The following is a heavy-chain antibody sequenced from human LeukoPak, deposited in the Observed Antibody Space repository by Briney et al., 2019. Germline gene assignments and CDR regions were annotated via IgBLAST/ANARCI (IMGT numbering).Heavy chain of an antibody. CDR3: AKAPPSAVAGYFDY. CDR2: ISGSGGST. Sequence: SGGSLRLSCAASGFTVSSNYMSWVRQAPGKGLEWVSVISGSGGSTYYADSVKGRFTISRDNSKNTLYLQMNSLRVEDTAVYYCAKAPPSAVAGYFDYWGQGTLVTVSS. D-gene: IGHD6-19*01. V-gene: IGHV3-23*01. J-gene: IGHJ4*02. CDR1: GFTVSSNY.